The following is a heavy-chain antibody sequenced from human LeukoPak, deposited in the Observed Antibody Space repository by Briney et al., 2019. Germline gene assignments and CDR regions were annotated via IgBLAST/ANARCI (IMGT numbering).Heavy chain of an antibody. CDR2: IYTSGST. CDR1: GGSISSGGNY. Sequence: PSETLSLTCAVSGGSISSGGNYWSWIRQPAGKGLEWIGRIYTSGSTNYNPSLKSRVTMSVDTSKNQFSLKLSSVTAADTAVYYCARDMVRGFDYWGQGTLVTVSS. D-gene: IGHD3-10*01. V-gene: IGHV4-61*02. CDR3: ARDMVRGFDY. J-gene: IGHJ4*02.